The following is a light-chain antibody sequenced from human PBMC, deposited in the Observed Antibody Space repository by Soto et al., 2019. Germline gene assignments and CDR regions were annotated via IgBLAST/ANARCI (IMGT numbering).Light chain of an antibody. CDR2: GAS. CDR1: QNVNNN. Sequence: EIVMTQSPATLSVSPGERATLSCRASQNVNNNLAWYQQKPGQAPRLLMYGASTRATGIPARFSGSGSGTEFTLTISSLQSEDFAVDYCQQYTHGHVMYTFCQGTKLEIK. V-gene: IGKV3-15*01. CDR3: QQYTHGHVMYT. J-gene: IGKJ2*01.